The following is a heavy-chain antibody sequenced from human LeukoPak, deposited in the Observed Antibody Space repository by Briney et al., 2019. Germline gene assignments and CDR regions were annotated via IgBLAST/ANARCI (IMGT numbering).Heavy chain of an antibody. Sequence: SVKVSCKASGGTFSSYAISWVRQAPGQGFEWMGGIIPIFGTANYAQKFQGRVTITADESTSTAHMELSSLRSEDTAVYYCASRGYGSGSTLGFDYWGQGTLVTVSS. CDR2: IIPIFGTA. CDR3: ASRGYGSGSTLGFDY. V-gene: IGHV1-69*01. D-gene: IGHD3-10*01. CDR1: GGTFSSYA. J-gene: IGHJ4*02.